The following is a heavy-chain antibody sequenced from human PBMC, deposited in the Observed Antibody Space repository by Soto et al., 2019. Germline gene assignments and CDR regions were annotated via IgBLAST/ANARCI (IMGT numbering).Heavy chain of an antibody. CDR1: GFTFSSYV. CDR3: ATVSEWKKLIWDFQH. CDR2: ISYDGSNK. Sequence: QVQLVESGGGVVQPGRSLRLSCAASGFTFSSYVMHWVRQAPGKGLDWLAVISYDGSNKYYADSVKGRFTISRDNSKNTLYLQMNSLRAEDTALYYCATVSEWKKLIWDFQHWGQGTLVTVS. J-gene: IGHJ1*01. D-gene: IGHD2-8*01. V-gene: IGHV3-30-3*01.